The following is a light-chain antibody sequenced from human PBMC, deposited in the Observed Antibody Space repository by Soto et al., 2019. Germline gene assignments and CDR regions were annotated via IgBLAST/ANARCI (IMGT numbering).Light chain of an antibody. J-gene: IGLJ2*01. CDR3: SSYTTSRTVV. CDR1: SSDIGAYHY. Sequence: QSALTQPASVSGFPGQSITISCTGTSSDIGAYHYVSWYQRHPGKAPNLMIYDVSNRPSGMSDRFSGSKSGNTASLTISGLQVEDEGDYYCSSYTTSRTVVLGGGTKLTVL. CDR2: DVS. V-gene: IGLV2-14*03.